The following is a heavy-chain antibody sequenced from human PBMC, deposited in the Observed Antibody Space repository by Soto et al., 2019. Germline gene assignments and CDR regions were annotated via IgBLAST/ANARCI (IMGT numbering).Heavy chain of an antibody. Sequence: ASVKVSCKASGYTFTSYYMHWVRQAPGQGLEWMGIINPSGGSTSYAQKFQGRVTMTRDTSTSTVYMELSSLRSEDTAVYYCARKPYDCSGGSCYSVDYWGQGTLVTVSS. D-gene: IGHD2-15*01. V-gene: IGHV1-46*03. J-gene: IGHJ4*02. CDR1: GYTFTSYY. CDR3: ARKPYDCSGGSCYSVDY. CDR2: INPSGGST.